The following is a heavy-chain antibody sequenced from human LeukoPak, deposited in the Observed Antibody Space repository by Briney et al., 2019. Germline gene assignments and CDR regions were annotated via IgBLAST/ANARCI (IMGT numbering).Heavy chain of an antibody. CDR1: GYSISSGYY. D-gene: IGHD3-10*01. CDR3: ARVEFYFDS. J-gene: IGHJ4*02. CDR2: IYHSGST. Sequence: SETLSLTCTVSGYSISSGYYWGWIRQPPGKGLEWIGSIYHSGSTYYNPSLKSRVTISVDTSKNQFSLKLSSVTAADTAVYYCARVEFYFDSWGQGTLVTVSS. V-gene: IGHV4-38-2*02.